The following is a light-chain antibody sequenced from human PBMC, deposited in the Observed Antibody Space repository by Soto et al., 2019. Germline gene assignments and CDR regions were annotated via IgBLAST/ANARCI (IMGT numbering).Light chain of an antibody. Sequence: EIVLTQSPATLSLSPGERATLSCRASQSVSSYLAWYQQKPGQAPRLLIYDASNRATGIPARFSGSGSGTDFTLTISSLEPEDFAVYYCPQRSKFTFGPGTKVDIK. CDR3: PQRSKFT. V-gene: IGKV3-11*01. CDR1: QSVSSY. J-gene: IGKJ3*01. CDR2: DAS.